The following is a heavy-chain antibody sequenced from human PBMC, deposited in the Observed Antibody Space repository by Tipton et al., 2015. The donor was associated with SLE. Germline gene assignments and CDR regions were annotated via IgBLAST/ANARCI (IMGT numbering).Heavy chain of an antibody. J-gene: IGHJ4*02. CDR1: GYTFSTHD. CDR2: ISVYNGNT. D-gene: IGHD6-13*01. Sequence: QLVQSGAEVKKPGASVKVSCKASGYTFSTHDISWVRQAPGQGLEWMGWISVYNGNTNYAQKLQGRVTMTTDTSTSTAYMELRGLRSDDTAVYYCARVSAGDDYWGQGTLVTVSS. CDR3: ARVSAGDDY. V-gene: IGHV1-18*04.